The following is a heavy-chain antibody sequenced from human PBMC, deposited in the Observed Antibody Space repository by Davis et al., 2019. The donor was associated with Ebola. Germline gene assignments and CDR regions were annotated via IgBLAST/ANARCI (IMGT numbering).Heavy chain of an antibody. CDR3: ARSRADVVVVAATVLYYYYGMDV. Sequence: GGSLRLSCAASGFTVSSNYMSWVRQAPGKGLEWVSVIYSGGSTYYADSVKGRFTISRDNSKNTLYLQMNSLRAEDTAVYYCARSRADVVVVAATVLYYYYGMDVWGKGTTVTVSS. V-gene: IGHV3-66*01. D-gene: IGHD2-15*01. CDR2: IYSGGST. J-gene: IGHJ6*04. CDR1: GFTVSSNY.